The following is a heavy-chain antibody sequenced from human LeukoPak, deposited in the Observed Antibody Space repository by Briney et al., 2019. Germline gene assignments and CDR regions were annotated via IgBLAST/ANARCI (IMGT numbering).Heavy chain of an antibody. CDR1: GFTFSSYA. CDR3: AKGGVGATNYFDY. J-gene: IGHJ4*02. CDR2: ISGSGGST. V-gene: IGHV3-23*01. Sequence: PGGPLRLSCAAPGFTFSSYAMSWVRQAPGKGLEWVSAISGSGGSTYYADSVKGRFTISRDNSKNTLYLQMNSLRAEDTAVYYCAKGGVGATNYFDYWGQGTLVTVSS. D-gene: IGHD1-26*01.